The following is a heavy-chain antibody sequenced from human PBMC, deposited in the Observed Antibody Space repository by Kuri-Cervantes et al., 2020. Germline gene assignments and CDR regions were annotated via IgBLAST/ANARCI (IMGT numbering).Heavy chain of an antibody. CDR3: ARGRGGWTYYYYYMDV. J-gene: IGHJ6*03. CDR1: GGSINTYY. D-gene: IGHD6-19*01. V-gene: IGHV4-4*07. Sequence: SETLSLTCTVSGGSINTYYWNWIRQPAGKTLEWIGRIDTSGNTNYNSSLKSRVTTSVDKSKSQFSLRLSSVTAADTAVYYCARGRGGWTYYYYYMDVWGKGTTVTVSS. CDR2: IDTSGNT.